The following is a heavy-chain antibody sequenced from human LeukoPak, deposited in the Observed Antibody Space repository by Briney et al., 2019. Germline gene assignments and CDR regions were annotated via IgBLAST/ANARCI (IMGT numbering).Heavy chain of an antibody. D-gene: IGHD1-14*01. J-gene: IGHJ5*01. V-gene: IGHV3-7*03. CDR1: GFTFGSYW. CDR2: IKQDGSEI. CDR3: AGGSGWITGA. Sequence: GGSLRLSCSASGFTFGSYWMNWVRQAPGKGPEWVANIKQDGSEINYVDSVKGRFIISRDNAKNSLYLQMNSLGVDGTAVYYCAGGSGWITGAWGHGTLVTVSS.